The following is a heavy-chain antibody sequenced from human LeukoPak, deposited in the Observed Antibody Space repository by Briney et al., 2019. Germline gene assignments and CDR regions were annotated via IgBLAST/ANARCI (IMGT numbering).Heavy chain of an antibody. CDR1: GFTFDDYA. CDR2: ISWNSGSI. D-gene: IGHD6-19*01. J-gene: IGHJ6*02. Sequence: PGRSLRLSCAASGFTFDDYAMHWVRQAPGKGLEWVSGISWNSGSIGYVDSVKGRFTISRDNAKNSLYLQMNSLRAEDTAVYYCARDPCSSGWPSYYYYGMDVWGQGTTVTVSS. V-gene: IGHV3-9*01. CDR3: ARDPCSSGWPSYYYYGMDV.